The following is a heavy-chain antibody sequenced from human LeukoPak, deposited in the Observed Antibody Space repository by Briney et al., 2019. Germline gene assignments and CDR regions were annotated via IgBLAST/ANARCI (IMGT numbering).Heavy chain of an antibody. CDR2: IYTDGST. CDR1: GVSISNSF. V-gene: IGHV4-4*07. J-gene: IGHJ4*02. D-gene: IGHD2-15*01. CDR3: ARAPSGCGGTCAFDS. Sequence: SETLSLTCTVSGVSISNSFWSWLRQPPGKGLEGIGRIYTDGSTNSNPSLRSRITMSLDTSKNQFSLKLTSVTAADTAVYSCARAPSGCGGTCAFDSWGQGTLVTVST.